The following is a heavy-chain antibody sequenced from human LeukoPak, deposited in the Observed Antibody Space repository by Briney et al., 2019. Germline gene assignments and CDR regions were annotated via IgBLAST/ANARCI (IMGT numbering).Heavy chain of an antibody. CDR3: AAEGTSGWSN. CDR2: IVVGSGNT. D-gene: IGHD6-19*01. Sequence: SVKVSCKASVFIFTSSAMQWVRQARGQRLEWIGWIVVGSGNTNYAQKFQERVTITRDMSTSTAYMELSGLRSEDTAVYYCAAEGTSGWSNWGQGTLVTVSS. J-gene: IGHJ4*02. CDR1: VFIFTSSA. V-gene: IGHV1-58*02.